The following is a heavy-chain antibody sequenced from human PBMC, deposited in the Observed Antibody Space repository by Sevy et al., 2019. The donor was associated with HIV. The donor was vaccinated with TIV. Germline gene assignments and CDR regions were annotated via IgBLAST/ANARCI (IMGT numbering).Heavy chain of an antibody. J-gene: IGHJ6*02. CDR1: GGTFSNYA. CDR3: AGPLREAAPYNYYYAMGV. Sequence: ASVKVSCKASGGTFSNYAISWVRQAPGQGLEWMGGIIPMFGSAKYAQKFQGRGTITADESTRTGHMELSSLRPEDTAVYYCAGPLREAAPYNYYYAMGVWGQGTTVTVSS. D-gene: IGHD6-13*01. V-gene: IGHV1-69*13. CDR2: IIPMFGSA.